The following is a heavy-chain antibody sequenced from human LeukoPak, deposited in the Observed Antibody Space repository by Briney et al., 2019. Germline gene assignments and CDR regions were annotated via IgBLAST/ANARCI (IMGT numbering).Heavy chain of an antibody. CDR2: IKSDGSKT. CDR3: AKDFLASIDS. Sequence: PGGSLRLSCMASGFAFTSYGMHWVRQAPGKGLEWVGFIKSDGSKTFYVEAVKGRFTLSIDNSKNTVFLQMNSLRGNDTATYYCAKDFLASIDSWGQGTLVTVSS. D-gene: IGHD2/OR15-2a*01. CDR1: GFAFTSYG. J-gene: IGHJ4*02. V-gene: IGHV3-30*02.